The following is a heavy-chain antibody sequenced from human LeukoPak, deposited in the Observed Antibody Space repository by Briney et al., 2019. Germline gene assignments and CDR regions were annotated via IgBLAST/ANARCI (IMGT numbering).Heavy chain of an antibody. Sequence: GGSLRLSCAASGFTFSSYGMHWVRQAPGKGLEWVAFIRYDGSNKYYADSVKGRFTISRDNSKNTLYLQMNSLRAEDTAVYYCAKDPGAHYYMDVWGKGTTVTVSS. CDR2: IRYDGSNK. J-gene: IGHJ6*03. CDR3: AKDPGAHYYMDV. CDR1: GFTFSSYG. D-gene: IGHD3-10*01. V-gene: IGHV3-30*02.